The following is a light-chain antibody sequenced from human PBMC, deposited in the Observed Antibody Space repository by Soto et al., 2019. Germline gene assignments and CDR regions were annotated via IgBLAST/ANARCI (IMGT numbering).Light chain of an antibody. J-gene: IGLJ2*01. CDR1: SGHSSYA. CDR3: QTWGTGEV. V-gene: IGLV4-69*01. Sequence: QLVLTQSPSASASLGASVKLTCNLSSGHSSYAIAWHQQQPEKGPRYLMKLNSDGSHSKGDGIPDRFSGSSSGAERYLTISNLQSEDEADYYCQTWGTGEVFGGGTKLTVL. CDR2: LNSDGSH.